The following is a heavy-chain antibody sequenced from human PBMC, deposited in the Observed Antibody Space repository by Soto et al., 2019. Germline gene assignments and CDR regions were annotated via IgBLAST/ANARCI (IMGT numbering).Heavy chain of an antibody. CDR3: ARVGYSSSPADF. CDR2: IYYSGTT. D-gene: IGHD6-6*01. J-gene: IGHJ4*02. CDR1: GGSISSGGYY. Sequence: PSETLSLTCTVSGGSISSGGYYWSWIRQHPGKGLEWIGYIYYSGTTYYNPSLKSRVTISVDTSKNQFSLKLSSVTAADTAVYYCARVGYSSSPADFCGQGILVTVSS. V-gene: IGHV4-31*03.